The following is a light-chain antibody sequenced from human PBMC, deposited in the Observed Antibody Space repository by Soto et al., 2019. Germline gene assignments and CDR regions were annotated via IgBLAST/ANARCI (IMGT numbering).Light chain of an antibody. V-gene: IGKV3-15*01. CDR3: QEYNNWHPIT. J-gene: IGKJ4*01. Sequence: EIVMTQSPATLSVSPGERATLSCRASQSISSKLAWYQQKPGQAPRLLIYGASTRATGIPARFSCTGSGTEFTLTITRLQSEDFAVYYCQEYNNWHPITFGGGTKVEIK. CDR1: QSISSK. CDR2: GAS.